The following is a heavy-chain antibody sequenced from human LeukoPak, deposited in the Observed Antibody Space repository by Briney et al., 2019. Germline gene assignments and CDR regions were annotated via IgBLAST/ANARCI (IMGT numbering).Heavy chain of an antibody. D-gene: IGHD3-10*01. CDR3: ARATYYYGSAYAFDI. Sequence: SETLSLTCTVSGGSISSYYWSWIRQPPGKELEWIGYIYYSGSTKYNPSLKSQVIISVDTSKNQFSLKLSSVTAADTAVYYCARATYYYGSAYAFDIWGQGTMVTVSS. CDR1: GGSISSYY. J-gene: IGHJ3*02. CDR2: IYYSGST. V-gene: IGHV4-59*08.